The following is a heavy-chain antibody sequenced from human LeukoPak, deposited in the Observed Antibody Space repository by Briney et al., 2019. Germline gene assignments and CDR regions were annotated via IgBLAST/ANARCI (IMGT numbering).Heavy chain of an antibody. V-gene: IGHV3-21*04. J-gene: IGHJ6*02. CDR2: ISSSSSYI. D-gene: IGHD3-22*01. Sequence: GGSLRLSCAASGFTFSSYSMNWVRQAPGKGLEWVSSISSSSSYIYYADSVKGRFTISRDNAKNSLYLQMNSLRAEDTALYYCAKDSKYYDSSGYPDYYYGMDVWGQGTTVTVSS. CDR3: AKDSKYYDSSGYPDYYYGMDV. CDR1: GFTFSSYS.